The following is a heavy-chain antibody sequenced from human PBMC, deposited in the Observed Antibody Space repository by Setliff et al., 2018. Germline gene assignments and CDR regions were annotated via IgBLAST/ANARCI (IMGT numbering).Heavy chain of an antibody. D-gene: IGHD3-3*01. V-gene: IGHV4-61*09. J-gene: IGHJ6*03. CDR3: ARMSRYSEFWSGYAEDYYSSYIDV. CDR1: GGSISSGSYY. CDR2: IYSSGTT. Sequence: SETLSLTCTVSGGSISSGSYYWSWIRQPAGKGLEWIGNIYSSGTTKYNPSLKSRVTISVDTSKRQYSLNLLSVTAAYTAVYYCARMSRYSEFWSGYAEDYYSSYIDVWGTGATVTVSS.